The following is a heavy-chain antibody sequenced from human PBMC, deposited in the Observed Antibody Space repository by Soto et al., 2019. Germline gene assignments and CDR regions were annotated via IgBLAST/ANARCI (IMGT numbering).Heavy chain of an antibody. J-gene: IGHJ6*03. D-gene: IGHD4-17*01. CDR2: IDHSGST. Sequence: GSLRLSCAVYGGSFSGYYWNWIRQPPGKGLEWIGEIDHSGSTKYNPSLKSRVTISVDTSKNQFSLKVSSVTAADTAVYYCARDLGLRSAGDLYYYYMDVWGKGTTVTVSS. V-gene: IGHV4-34*01. CDR1: GGSFSGYY. CDR3: ARDLGLRSAGDLYYYYMDV.